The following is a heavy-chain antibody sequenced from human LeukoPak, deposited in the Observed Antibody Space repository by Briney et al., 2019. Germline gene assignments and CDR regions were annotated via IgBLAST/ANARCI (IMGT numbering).Heavy chain of an antibody. CDR1: GGSFSGYY. CDR2: INHSGST. Sequence: SETLSLTCAVYGGSFSGYYWSWIRQPPGKGLEWIGEINHSGSTNYNPSLKGRVTISVDTSKNQFSLKLSSVTAADTAVYYCARKASIRGGFHWGQGTLVTVSS. D-gene: IGHD2-2*01. V-gene: IGHV4-34*01. CDR3: ARKASIRGGFH. J-gene: IGHJ4*02.